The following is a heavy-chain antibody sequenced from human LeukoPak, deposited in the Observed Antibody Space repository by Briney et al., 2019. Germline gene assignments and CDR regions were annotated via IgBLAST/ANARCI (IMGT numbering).Heavy chain of an antibody. CDR3: ATSPSPYYYDSSGYYYD. Sequence: ASVKVSCKVSGYTLTELSMHWVRQAPGKGLEGMGGFDPEDGETIYAQKFQGRVTMTEDTSTDTAYMELSSLRSEDTAVYYCATSPSPYYYDSSGYYYDWGQGTLVTVSS. CDR1: GYTLTELS. V-gene: IGHV1-24*01. CDR2: FDPEDGET. J-gene: IGHJ4*02. D-gene: IGHD3-22*01.